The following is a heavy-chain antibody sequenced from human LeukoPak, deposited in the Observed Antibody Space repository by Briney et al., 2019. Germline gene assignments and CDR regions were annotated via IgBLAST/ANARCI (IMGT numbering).Heavy chain of an antibody. D-gene: IGHD2-2*01. J-gene: IGHJ4*02. CDR2: INTDGSST. V-gene: IGHV3-74*01. CDR3: AKDLPAAYFDY. Sequence: GGSLRLSCAASGFTFSSYWMHWVRQAPGKGLVWVSRINTDGSSTSYADSVKGRFTISRDNSRTTVYLQMNSLRAEDTAVYHCAKDLPAAYFDYWGQGTLVTVSS. CDR1: GFTFSSYW.